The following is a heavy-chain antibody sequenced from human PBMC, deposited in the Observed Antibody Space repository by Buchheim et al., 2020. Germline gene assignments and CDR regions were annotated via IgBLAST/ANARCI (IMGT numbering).Heavy chain of an antibody. Sequence: QVQLVQSGAEVEKPGASVKVSCKPSGYTFTSYDVIWVRQATGQSLEWMGWMNPVSGNTGNAQKFQGRVTMTRDTSIGTAYMELSSLRSDDTGVYFCARGRGSTADRGYFDYWGQGTL. CDR3: ARGRGSTADRGYFDY. CDR1: GYTFTSYD. J-gene: IGHJ4*02. D-gene: IGHD6-6*01. CDR2: MNPVSGNT. V-gene: IGHV1-8*01.